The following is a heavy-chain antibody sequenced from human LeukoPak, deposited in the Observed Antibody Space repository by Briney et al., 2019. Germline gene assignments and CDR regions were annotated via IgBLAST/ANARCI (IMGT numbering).Heavy chain of an antibody. J-gene: IGHJ4*02. CDR1: GFTFSDYY. CDR3: ARTQKYYDFWSGMN. Sequence: PGGSVRLSCAATGFTFSDYYMSWLRQAPGKGLEWISYISSSGSADYYADSVQGRFTVSRDDAKSSLYLQMNSLRAEDTAVYYCARTQKYYDFWSGMNWGQGTLVTVSS. V-gene: IGHV3-11*04. CDR2: ISSSGSAD. D-gene: IGHD3-3*01.